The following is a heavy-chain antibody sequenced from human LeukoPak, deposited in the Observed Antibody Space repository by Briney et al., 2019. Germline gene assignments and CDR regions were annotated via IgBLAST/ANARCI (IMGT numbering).Heavy chain of an antibody. D-gene: IGHD5-18*01. V-gene: IGHV3-21*06. J-gene: IGHJ4*02. CDR1: GFTFSSYS. CDR3: ARDYRGYNCGYIDY. CDR2: ISSSSSSK. Sequence: GGSLRLSCAASGFTFSSYSMNWVRQAPGKGLEWVSSISSSSSSKYYADSVKGRFTISRDNAKNALYLQMNSLRAEDTALYYCARDYRGYNCGYIDYWGQGTLVTVSS.